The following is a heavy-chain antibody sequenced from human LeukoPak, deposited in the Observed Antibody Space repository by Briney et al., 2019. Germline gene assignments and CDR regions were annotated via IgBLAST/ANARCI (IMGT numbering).Heavy chain of an antibody. CDR3: ARGPISMVRGVKTRYYYYGMDV. Sequence: PGGSLRLSCAASGFTVSSNYMSWVRQAPGNGLEWVSVIYSGGRTYYADSVKGRFTISRDNSKNTLYLQMNSLRAEDTAVYYCARGPISMVRGVKTRYYYYGMDVWGQGTTVTVSS. CDR1: GFTVSSNY. V-gene: IGHV3-66*01. J-gene: IGHJ6*02. CDR2: IYSGGRT. D-gene: IGHD3-10*01.